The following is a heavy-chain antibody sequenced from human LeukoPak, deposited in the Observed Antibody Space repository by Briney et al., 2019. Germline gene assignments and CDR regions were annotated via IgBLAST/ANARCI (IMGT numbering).Heavy chain of an antibody. D-gene: IGHD2-21*02. CDR1: GASVNSGSYY. CDR3: ATSQCGSDCYLAGDY. CDR2: IYYTGIT. Sequence: PSETLSLTCAVSGASVNSGSYYWSWIRQHPGKGLEWIGYIYYTGITNYNPSLKSRVTISVDTSKNQFSLNLNSVTAADTAVYYCATSQCGSDCYLAGDYWGQGNLVTVSS. J-gene: IGHJ4*02. V-gene: IGHV4-61*01.